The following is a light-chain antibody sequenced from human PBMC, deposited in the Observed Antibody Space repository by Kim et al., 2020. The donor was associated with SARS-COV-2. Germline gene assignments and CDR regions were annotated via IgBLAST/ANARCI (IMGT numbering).Light chain of an antibody. V-gene: IGKV3D-20*02. CDR2: GAS. CDR3: QQRFNWPIT. CDR1: QSVSSSY. Sequence: SPGERATPSCRASQSVSSSYLAWYQQDPGQAPRLLIYGASSRATGIPDRFSGSGSGTDFTLTISSLEPEDFAVYYCQQRFNWPITFGQGTRLEIK. J-gene: IGKJ5*01.